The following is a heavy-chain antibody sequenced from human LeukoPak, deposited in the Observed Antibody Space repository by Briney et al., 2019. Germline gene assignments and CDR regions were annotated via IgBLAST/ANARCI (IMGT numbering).Heavy chain of an antibody. D-gene: IGHD4-17*01. V-gene: IGHV4-59*11. J-gene: IGHJ3*02. CDR1: GDSMNSHY. Sequence: PSETLSLTCTASGDSMNSHYWSWIRQPPGKGLEWIGYISYIGSTNYNPSLKSRVTISVDTSKNQFSLRLSSVTAADTAVYYCARDPTAVTKGLDIWGQGTMVTVSS. CDR3: ARDPTAVTKGLDI. CDR2: ISYIGST.